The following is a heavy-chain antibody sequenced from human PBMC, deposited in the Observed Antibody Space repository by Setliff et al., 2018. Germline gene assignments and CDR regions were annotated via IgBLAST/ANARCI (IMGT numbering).Heavy chain of an antibody. CDR1: GVSISSYY. Sequence: SETLSLTCNVSGVSISSYYWSWIRQAPGKGLESLGYIQNSGGINYNPSLKSRVTISVDMSTNQFSLKLTSVTAADTAVYYCARLSWNGLRYFGLDVWVQGTTVTVSS. CDR3: ARLSWNGLRYFGLDV. D-gene: IGHD3-3*01. J-gene: IGHJ6*02. CDR2: IQNSGGI. V-gene: IGHV4-59*01.